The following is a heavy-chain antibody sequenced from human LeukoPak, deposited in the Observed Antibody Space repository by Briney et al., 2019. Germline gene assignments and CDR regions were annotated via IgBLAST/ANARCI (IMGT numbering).Heavy chain of an antibody. D-gene: IGHD3-10*01. Sequence: GGSLRLSCAASGFTFSSYAMHWVRQAPGKGLEWVAVISYDGSNKYYADSVKGRFTISRDNSKNTLYLQMNSLRAEDTAVFYCASRLLWFGDYWGQGTLVTVSS. CDR1: GFTFSSYA. J-gene: IGHJ4*02. CDR3: ASRLLWFGDY. V-gene: IGHV3-30*04. CDR2: ISYDGSNK.